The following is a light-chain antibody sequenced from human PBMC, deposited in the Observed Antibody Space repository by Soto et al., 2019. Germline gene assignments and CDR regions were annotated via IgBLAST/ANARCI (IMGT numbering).Light chain of an antibody. Sequence: QSALTQPPSVSGSPGQSVTISCTGTSSDVGKYDRVSWYQQPPGTAPKLIIYEVINRPSGVPARFSGSKSGYTASLTISGLQAEDEADYYCSSYMSTSRYVFGAGTKLTVL. V-gene: IGLV2-18*02. CDR2: EVI. CDR1: SSDVGKYDR. J-gene: IGLJ1*01. CDR3: SSYMSTSRYV.